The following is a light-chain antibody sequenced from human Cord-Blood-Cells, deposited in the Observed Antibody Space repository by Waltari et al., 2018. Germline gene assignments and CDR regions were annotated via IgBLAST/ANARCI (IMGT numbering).Light chain of an antibody. CDR2: RNN. CDR3: AAWDDSLSGWV. CDR1: SSNIGSNY. V-gene: IGLV1-47*01. J-gene: IGLJ3*02. Sequence: QSVLTQSPSASGTPGQRVTISCSGSSSNIGSNYVYWYQQLPGTAPKLLIYRNNQRPSGVPDRFSGYKSGTSASLAISGLRSEDEADYHCAAWDDSLSGWVFGGGTKLTVL.